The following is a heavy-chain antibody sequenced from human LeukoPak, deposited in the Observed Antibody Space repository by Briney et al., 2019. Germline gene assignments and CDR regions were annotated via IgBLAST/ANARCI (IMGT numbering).Heavy chain of an antibody. D-gene: IGHD3-22*01. CDR3: AKVRMITMIAYDAFDI. V-gene: IGHV3-23*01. Sequence: GGSLRLSCAASGFTFSSYAMSWVRQAPGKGLEWVSAISGSGGSTYYADSVKGRFSISRDNSKNTLYLQMNSLRAEDTAVYYCAKVRMITMIAYDAFDIWGQGTMVTVSS. CDR2: ISGSGGST. CDR1: GFTFSSYA. J-gene: IGHJ3*02.